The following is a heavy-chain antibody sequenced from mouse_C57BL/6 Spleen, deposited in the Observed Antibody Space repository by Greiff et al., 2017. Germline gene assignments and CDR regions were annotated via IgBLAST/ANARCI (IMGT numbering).Heavy chain of an antibody. D-gene: IGHD1-1*01. CDR1: GYTFTSYW. V-gene: IGHV1-53*01. J-gene: IGHJ4*01. Sequence: QVHVKQPGTELVKPGASVKLSCKASGYTFTSYWMHWVKQRPGQGLEWIGNINPSNGGTNYNEKFKSKATLTVDKSSSTAYMQLSSLTSEDSAVYYCARSKDYYGSSSYAMDYWGQGTSVTVSS. CDR2: INPSNGGT. CDR3: ARSKDYYGSSSYAMDY.